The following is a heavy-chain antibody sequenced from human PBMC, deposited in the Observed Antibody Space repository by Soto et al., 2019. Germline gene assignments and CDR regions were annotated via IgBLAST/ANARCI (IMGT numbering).Heavy chain of an antibody. V-gene: IGHV4-59*08. CDR1: GGSISSYY. J-gene: IGHJ3*02. CDR3: ARQLRDSSGWYSSDAFDI. Sequence: SETLSLTCTVSGGSISSYYWSWIRQPPGKGLEWVGYIYYSGRTNYNPSLKSRVTISVDTSKKQFSLKLSSVTAADTAVYYCARQLRDSSGWYSSDAFDIWGQGTMVTVSS. CDR2: IYYSGRT. D-gene: IGHD6-19*01.